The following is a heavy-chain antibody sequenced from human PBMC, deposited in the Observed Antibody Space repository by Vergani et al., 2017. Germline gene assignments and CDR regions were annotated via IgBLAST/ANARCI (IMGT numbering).Heavy chain of an antibody. Sequence: QVQLVQSGAEVKKPGASVKVSCKASGYTFTSYYMHWVRQAPGQGLEWMGWMNPTSGNTGYAQKFQGRVTMTRNTSISTAYMELSSLRSEDTAVYYCARGPLLDCSSTSCYTPDWFDPWGQGTLVTVSS. CDR2: MNPTSGNT. V-gene: IGHV1-8*02. CDR3: ARGPLLDCSSTSCYTPDWFDP. CDR1: GYTFTSYY. J-gene: IGHJ5*02. D-gene: IGHD2-2*02.